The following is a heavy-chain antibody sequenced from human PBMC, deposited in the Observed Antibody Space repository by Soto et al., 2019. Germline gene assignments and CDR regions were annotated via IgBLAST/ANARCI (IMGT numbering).Heavy chain of an antibody. CDR3: ARSPDSSGYYPRRYYYGMDV. D-gene: IGHD3-22*01. V-gene: IGHV4-59*12. Sequence: ETLSLTCTVSGGSISSYYWSWIRQPPGKGLEWIGYIYYSGSTNYNPSLKSRVTISVDTSKNQFSLKLSSVTAADTAVYYCARSPDSSGYYPRRYYYGMDVWGQGTTVTVSS. J-gene: IGHJ6*02. CDR2: IYYSGST. CDR1: GGSISSYY.